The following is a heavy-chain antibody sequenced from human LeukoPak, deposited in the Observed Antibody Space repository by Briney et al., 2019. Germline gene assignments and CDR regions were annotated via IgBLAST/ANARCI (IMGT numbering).Heavy chain of an antibody. V-gene: IGHV3-23*01. CDR2: NSGSGGST. Sequence: PGGSLRLSCAASGFTFSSYAMSWVRQAPGKGLEWVSANSGSGGSTYYADSVKGRFTISRDNSKNTLYLQMNSLRAEDTAVYYCAKASYYDSSGYYYLYYFDYWGQGTLVTVSS. CDR3: AKASYYDSSGYYYLYYFDY. CDR1: GFTFSSYA. D-gene: IGHD3-22*01. J-gene: IGHJ4*02.